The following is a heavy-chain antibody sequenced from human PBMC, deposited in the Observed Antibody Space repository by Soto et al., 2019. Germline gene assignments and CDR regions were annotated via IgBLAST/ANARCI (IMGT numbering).Heavy chain of an antibody. CDR2: INAGNGNT. CDR1: GYTFTSYA. CDR3: ALWGYEAAFSFDY. Sequence: QVQLVQSGAEVKKPGASVKVSCKASGYTFTSYAMHWVRQAPGQRLEWMGWINAGNGNTKYSQKFQGRVTITRDTSASTAYMELSSLRSEDTAVYYWALWGYEAAFSFDYWGQGTLVTVSS. V-gene: IGHV1-3*01. J-gene: IGHJ4*02. D-gene: IGHD5-12*01.